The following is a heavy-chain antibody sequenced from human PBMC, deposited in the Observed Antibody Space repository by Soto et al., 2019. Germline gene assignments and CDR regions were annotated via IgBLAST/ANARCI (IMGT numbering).Heavy chain of an antibody. V-gene: IGHV3-53*01. CDR1: GFPVGSNY. CDR3: ARSTYYDILTGSYYYYAMDV. J-gene: IGHJ6*02. Sequence: PGGSLRLSCSASGFPVGSNYMSWVRQAPGKGLEWVSVIYSEGTPYYADSVKGRFTISRENANNTLYLHMNNLRAEETAVYYCARSTYYDILTGSYYYYAMDVWGQGTTVTVSS. CDR2: IYSEGTP. D-gene: IGHD3-9*01.